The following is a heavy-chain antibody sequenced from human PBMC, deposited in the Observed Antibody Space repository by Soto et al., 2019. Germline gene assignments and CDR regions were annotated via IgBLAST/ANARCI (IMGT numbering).Heavy chain of an antibody. V-gene: IGHV3-30*03. Sequence: GGSLRLSCAASGFTFSSYGMHWVRQAPGKGLEWVAVISYDGSNKYYADSVKGRFTISRDNSKNTLYLQMNSLRAEDTAVYYCATPPTVTHEDYWGQGTLVTVSS. CDR2: ISYDGSNK. CDR3: ATPPTVTHEDY. CDR1: GFTFSSYG. J-gene: IGHJ4*02. D-gene: IGHD4-17*01.